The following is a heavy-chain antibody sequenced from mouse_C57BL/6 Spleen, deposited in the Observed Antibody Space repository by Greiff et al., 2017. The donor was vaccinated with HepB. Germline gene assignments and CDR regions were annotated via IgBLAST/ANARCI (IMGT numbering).Heavy chain of an antibody. Sequence: EVQLVESGGGLVQPGGSLSLSCAASGFTFTDYYMSWVRQPPGKALEWLGFIRNKANGYTTEYSASVKGRFTISRDNYQSILYLQMNALRAEDSATYYCARYIPPRKDYAMDYWGQGTSVTVSS. CDR3: ARYIPPRKDYAMDY. V-gene: IGHV7-3*01. J-gene: IGHJ4*01. CDR1: GFTFTDYY. CDR2: IRNKANGYTT.